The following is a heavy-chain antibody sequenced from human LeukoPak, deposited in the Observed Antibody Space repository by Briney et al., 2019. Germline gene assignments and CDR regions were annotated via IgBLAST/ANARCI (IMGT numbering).Heavy chain of an antibody. CDR3: ARRSGIAVAGAFDY. Sequence: GGTLRLSCAASRFTFSNYGMSWVRQAPGKGLEWVSGISNNSGITYYADSVKGRFTISRDNSKNTLYLQMNSLRAEDTAVYYCARRSGIAVAGAFDYWGQGTLVTVSS. D-gene: IGHD6-19*01. CDR1: RFTFSNYG. J-gene: IGHJ4*02. CDR2: ISNNSGIT. V-gene: IGHV3-23*01.